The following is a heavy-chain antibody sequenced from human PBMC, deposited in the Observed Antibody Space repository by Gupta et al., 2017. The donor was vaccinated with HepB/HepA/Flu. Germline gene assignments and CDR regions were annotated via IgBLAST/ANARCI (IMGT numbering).Heavy chain of an antibody. V-gene: IGHV4-34*02. J-gene: IGHJ6*03. Sequence: QVQLKQWGAGLLKPSETLSLTCSVYGGSFTGYYWTWIRQSPGKGLEWIADIDLAGNTNYSPSLRSRVTISVATSKRQFSLMLTSVSAADTAVYYCARNAIVIPLNDRFYHMDVWGRGTTVTVSS. CDR2: IDLAGNT. CDR3: ARNAIVIPLNDRFYHMDV. D-gene: IGHD1-1*01. CDR1: GGSFTGYY.